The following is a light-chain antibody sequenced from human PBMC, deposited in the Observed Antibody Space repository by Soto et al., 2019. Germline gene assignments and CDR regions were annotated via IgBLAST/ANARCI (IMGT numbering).Light chain of an antibody. Sequence: DIQLTQSPSTLSASVGDRVTITCRASQSISSWLAWYQQKPGKAPKLLVYKASSLESGVPSRFSGSGSGTEFTLTISTLQPDDFATYYCQQYEAYPLTFGGGIKVEI. J-gene: IGKJ4*01. V-gene: IGKV1-5*03. CDR3: QQYEAYPLT. CDR2: KAS. CDR1: QSISSW.